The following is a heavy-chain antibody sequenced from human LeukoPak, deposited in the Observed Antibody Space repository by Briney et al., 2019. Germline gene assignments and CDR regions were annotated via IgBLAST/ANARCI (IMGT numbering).Heavy chain of an antibody. D-gene: IGHD6-19*01. Sequence: GGSLRLSCAASVFTFSSYSMNWVRQAPGKGLECVSSISSSSSYIYYADSVKGRYTISRDNAKNSLYLQMNSLRAEDTAVYYCARAWVAGPGSWFDPWGQGTLVTVSS. CDR1: VFTFSSYS. CDR3: ARAWVAGPGSWFDP. V-gene: IGHV3-21*01. J-gene: IGHJ5*02. CDR2: ISSSSSYI.